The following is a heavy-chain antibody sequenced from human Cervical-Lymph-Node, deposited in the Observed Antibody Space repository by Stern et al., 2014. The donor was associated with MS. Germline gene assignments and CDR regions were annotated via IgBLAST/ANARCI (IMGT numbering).Heavy chain of an antibody. CDR3: VRDSHDRGTYNFWSGYSRGWFAT. V-gene: IGHV3-30*03. J-gene: IGHJ5*02. CDR2: ISYDSRNI. CDR1: EFSFMSYG. Sequence: QVQLVESGGGVVQPGKSLRLSCEASEFSFMSYGMHWVRQAPGKGLEWVAAISYDSRNINYADSVKGRFTVSRDNPKNTLYLGMNILRAEDTALYYCVRDSHDRGTYNFWSGYSRGWFATWGQGTLVTVSS. D-gene: IGHD3-3*01.